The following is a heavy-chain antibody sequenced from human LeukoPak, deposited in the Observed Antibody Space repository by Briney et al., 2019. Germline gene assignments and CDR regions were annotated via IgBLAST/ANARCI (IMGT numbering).Heavy chain of an antibody. CDR3: ARLRSRTNYDFSSGYYAFDY. Sequence: NSSETLSLTCTVSGGSISSSSYYWGWIRQPPGKGLQWIGYVYSGAYYYNPSLVSRLTVSVDTAKNQFSLGLRSVTAADTAVYYCARLRSRTNYDFSSGYYAFDYWGQGTLVTVSS. CDR1: GGSISSSSYY. V-gene: IGHV4-61*05. J-gene: IGHJ4*02. CDR2: VYSGAY. D-gene: IGHD3-3*01.